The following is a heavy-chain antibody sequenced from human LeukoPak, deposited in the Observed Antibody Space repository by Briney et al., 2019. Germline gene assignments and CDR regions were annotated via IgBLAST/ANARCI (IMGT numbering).Heavy chain of an antibody. CDR1: GGTFSSYA. J-gene: IGHJ4*02. V-gene: IGHV1-69*04. CDR2: IIPILGIA. CDR3: AIFGGPTSYNFDY. Sequence: SVKVSCKASGGTFSSYAISWVRQAPGQGLEWMGRIIPILGIANYAQKFQGRVTITADKSTSTAYMELSSLRSEDTAVYYCAIFGGPTSYNFDYWGQGTLVTVSS. D-gene: IGHD3-3*01.